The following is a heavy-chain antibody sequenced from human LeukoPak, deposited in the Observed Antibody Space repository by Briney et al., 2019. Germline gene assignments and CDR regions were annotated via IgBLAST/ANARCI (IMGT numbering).Heavy chain of an antibody. V-gene: IGHV5-51*01. J-gene: IGHJ4*02. CDR3: VRMTTVTTSDY. D-gene: IGHD4-17*01. CDR1: GCSFTSYW. CDR2: IYPGDSDT. Sequence: GESLKISCKGSGCSFTSYWSGWVRQMPGKGLECMGIIYPGDSDTRYSPSFQGQVTISADKSITTAYLQWSSLKASDTAMYYCVRMTTVTTSDYWGQGTLVTVSS.